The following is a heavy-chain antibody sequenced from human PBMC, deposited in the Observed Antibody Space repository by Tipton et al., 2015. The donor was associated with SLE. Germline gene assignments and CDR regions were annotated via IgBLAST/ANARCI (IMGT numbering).Heavy chain of an antibody. CDR3: ARENSGAFDF. Sequence: GLVKPSETLSLTCTASGGSISSYYWSWIRQPPGKGLEWIGYIYYSGSTNYNPSLKSRVTISVDTSKNQFSLRLSSVTAADTAVYYCARENSGAFDFWGQGTMVTVSS. D-gene: IGHD1-26*01. V-gene: IGHV4-59*12. CDR1: GGSISSYY. J-gene: IGHJ3*01. CDR2: IYYSGST.